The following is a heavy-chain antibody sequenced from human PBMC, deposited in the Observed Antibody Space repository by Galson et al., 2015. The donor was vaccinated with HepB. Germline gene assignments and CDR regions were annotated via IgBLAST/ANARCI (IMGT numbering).Heavy chain of an antibody. J-gene: IGHJ3*02. CDR3: ARGPLRWYGDYVHAFDI. D-gene: IGHD4-17*01. CDR2: ISSGGTNI. Sequence: LRLSCAASGFTFSDYYMSWIRLAPGKGLEWLSYISSGGTNIYSADSVKGRFTISRDNAKKSLYLQMNSLRAEDTAVYYCARGPLRWYGDYVHAFDIWGQGTMVTVSS. CDR1: GFTFSDYY. V-gene: IGHV3-11*01.